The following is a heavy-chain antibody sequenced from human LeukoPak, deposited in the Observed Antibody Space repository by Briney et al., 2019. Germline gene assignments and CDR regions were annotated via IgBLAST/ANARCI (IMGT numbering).Heavy chain of an antibody. Sequence: PSETLSLTCTVSGGSISSYYWTWIRQPPGKGLGLEWIGYIYYSGGTNYNPSLKSRVTISIDTSKNQVSLKLSSVTAADTAVYFCARLAPRPDTKSGSYYAPLDYWGQGTLVTVSS. CDR2: IYYSGGT. J-gene: IGHJ4*02. CDR3: ARLAPRPDTKSGSYYAPLDY. D-gene: IGHD1-26*01. V-gene: IGHV4-59*08. CDR1: GGSISSYY.